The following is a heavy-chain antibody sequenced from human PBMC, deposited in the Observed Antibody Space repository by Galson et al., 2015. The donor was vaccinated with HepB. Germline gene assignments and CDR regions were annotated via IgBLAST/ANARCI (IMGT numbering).Heavy chain of an antibody. CDR1: GYTFTSYG. CDR3: ARDDLRYDFWSGCHSPDYYYYYGMDV. Sequence: SVKVSCKASGYTFTSYGISWVRQAPGQGLEWMGWISAYNGNTNYAQKLQGRVTMTTDTSTSTAYMELRSLRSDDTAVYYCARDDLRYDFWSGCHSPDYYYYYGMDVWGQGTTVTVSS. J-gene: IGHJ6*02. CDR2: ISAYNGNT. D-gene: IGHD3-3*01. V-gene: IGHV1-18*01.